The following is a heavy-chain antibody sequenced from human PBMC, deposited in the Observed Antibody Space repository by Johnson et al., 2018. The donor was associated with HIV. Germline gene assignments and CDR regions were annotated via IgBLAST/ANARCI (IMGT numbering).Heavy chain of an antibody. J-gene: IGHJ3*01. D-gene: IGHD3-22*01. V-gene: IGHV3-20*04. CDR2: INWNGGST. CDR3: ARAPIYYYDSPRHALDV. Sequence: VQLVESGGGVVRPGGSLRLSCAASGFTFDDYGMSWVSQAPGKGLEWVSGINWNGGSTGYADSVKGRFTISRDNAKNSLYLQMNSLRAEATAVYYCARAPIYYYDSPRHALDVWGQGTMVTVSS. CDR1: GFTFDDYG.